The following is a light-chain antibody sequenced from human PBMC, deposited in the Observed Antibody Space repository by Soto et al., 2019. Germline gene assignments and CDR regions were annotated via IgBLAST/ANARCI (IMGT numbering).Light chain of an antibody. CDR1: SSGFGSYKF. CDR2: ETS. Sequence: QSVLTQPASVSGSPGQSVTISCTGTSSGFGSYKFVSWYRHHPGTVPKVIIYETSKRPSGVSDRFSGSKSGNTASLTISGLQAEDEADYYCFSFTSTNTHVFGSGTKVTVL. CDR3: FSFTSTNTHV. J-gene: IGLJ1*01. V-gene: IGLV2-23*01.